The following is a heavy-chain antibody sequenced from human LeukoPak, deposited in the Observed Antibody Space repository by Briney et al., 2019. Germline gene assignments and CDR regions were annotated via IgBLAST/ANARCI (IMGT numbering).Heavy chain of an antibody. V-gene: IGHV1-8*01. D-gene: IGHD2-8*02. Sequence: ASVKVSCKASGYTFTIYDINWVRQAAGQGLEWMGWMNPDSGNTDFAQKFQGRVTMTRNTSISTAYMELSSLTSEDTAVYYCAAHLPGASLDPWGQGTLVTVSS. CDR3: AAHLPGASLDP. J-gene: IGHJ5*02. CDR1: GYTFTIYD. CDR2: MNPDSGNT.